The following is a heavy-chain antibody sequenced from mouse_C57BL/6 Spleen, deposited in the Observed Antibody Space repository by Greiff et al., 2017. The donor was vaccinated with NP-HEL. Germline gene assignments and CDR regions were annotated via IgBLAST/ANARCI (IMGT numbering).Heavy chain of an antibody. D-gene: IGHD2-2*01. V-gene: IGHV5-15*01. Sequence: EVKVVESGGGLVQPGGSLKLSCAASGFTFSDYGMAWVRQAPRKGPEWVAFISNLAYSIYYADTVTGRFTISRENAKNTLYLEMSSLRSEDTAMYYCARQRGVTSPFAYWGQGTLVTVSA. CDR3: ARQRGVTSPFAY. CDR2: ISNLAYSI. J-gene: IGHJ3*01. CDR1: GFTFSDYG.